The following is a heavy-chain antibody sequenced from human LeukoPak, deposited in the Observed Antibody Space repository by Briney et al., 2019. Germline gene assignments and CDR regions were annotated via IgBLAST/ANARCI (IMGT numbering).Heavy chain of an antibody. CDR2: IASDGSST. J-gene: IGHJ4*02. CDR3: AREGSAVAGTTTWGFIAF. CDR1: GFTFSSYW. Sequence: GGSLRLSCAASGFTFSSYWMNWVRQAPGKGLVWVSRIASDGSSTTYADSVKGRFSISRDNAKNTLYLQMNSLRVEDTAVYYCAREGSAVAGTTTWGFIAFWGQGTLVTVSS. V-gene: IGHV3-74*01. D-gene: IGHD6-19*01.